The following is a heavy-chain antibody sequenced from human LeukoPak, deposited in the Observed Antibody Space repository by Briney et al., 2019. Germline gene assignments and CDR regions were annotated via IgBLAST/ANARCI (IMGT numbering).Heavy chain of an antibody. Sequence: SETLSLTCTVSGGSISSGSYYWSWIRQPAGKGLEWIGRIYTSGSTNYNPSLKSRVTISVDTSKNQFSLKLSSVTAADTAVYYCARDGGYYDMDYWGQGTLVTVSS. J-gene: IGHJ4*02. CDR1: GGSISSGSYY. D-gene: IGHD3-22*01. CDR2: IYTSGST. V-gene: IGHV4-61*02. CDR3: ARDGGYYDMDY.